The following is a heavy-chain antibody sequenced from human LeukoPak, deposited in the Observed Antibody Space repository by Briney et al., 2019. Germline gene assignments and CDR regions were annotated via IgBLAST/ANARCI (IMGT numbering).Heavy chain of an antibody. Sequence: SETLSLTCTVSGGSISSSSYYWGWIRQPPGKGLEWVGSIYYSGSTNYNPSLKSRVTISVDTSKNQFSLKLSSVTAADTAVYYCARGPSSGWYLFDYWGQGTLVTVSS. J-gene: IGHJ4*02. V-gene: IGHV4-39*07. CDR1: GGSISSSSYY. CDR2: IYYSGST. CDR3: ARGPSSGWYLFDY. D-gene: IGHD6-19*01.